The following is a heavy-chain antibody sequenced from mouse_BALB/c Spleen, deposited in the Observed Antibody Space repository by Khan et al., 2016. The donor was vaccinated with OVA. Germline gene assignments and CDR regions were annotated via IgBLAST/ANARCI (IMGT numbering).Heavy chain of an antibody. D-gene: IGHD2-3*01. Sequence: EVELVESGGGLVQTGGSRKLSCAASGFTFSGFGMHWVRQAPEKGLEWVAYISSGSNSIYYADTVKGRFTISRDNPKHTLFLQMTSLRSEDTAIYYCARTGYYYFDYWGQGTTLTVAS. J-gene: IGHJ2*01. CDR3: ARTGYYYFDY. V-gene: IGHV5-17*02. CDR1: GFTFSGFG. CDR2: ISSGSNSI.